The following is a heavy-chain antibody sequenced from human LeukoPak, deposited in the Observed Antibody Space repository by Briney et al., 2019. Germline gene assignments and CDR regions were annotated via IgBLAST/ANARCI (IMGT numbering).Heavy chain of an antibody. CDR1: GGTFSSYA. D-gene: IGHD3-22*01. V-gene: IGHV1-69*05. J-gene: IGHJ4*02. Sequence: SVKVSFKASGGTFSSYAISWVRQAPGQGLEWMGGIIPIFGTANYAQKFQGRVTITTDESTSTAYMELSSLRSEDTAVYYCASPSSGYYLTFDYRGQGTLVTVSS. CDR3: ASPSSGYYLTFDY. CDR2: IIPIFGTA.